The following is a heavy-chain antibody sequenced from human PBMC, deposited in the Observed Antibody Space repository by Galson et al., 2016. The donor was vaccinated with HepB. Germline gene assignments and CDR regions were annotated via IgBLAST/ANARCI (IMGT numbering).Heavy chain of an antibody. V-gene: IGHV3-30*18. D-gene: IGHD4-17*01. CDR3: AKDSYGDPTGYFDY. Sequence: SLRLSCAASGFNFSTFWMTWVRQAPGKGLEWVAIISDDGVYTYYADSVKGRFAISRDNSKNTLFLQMHSLRADDTAVYFCAKDSYGDPTGYFDYWGQGALVTVSS. CDR2: ISDDGVYT. CDR1: GFNFSTFW. J-gene: IGHJ4*02.